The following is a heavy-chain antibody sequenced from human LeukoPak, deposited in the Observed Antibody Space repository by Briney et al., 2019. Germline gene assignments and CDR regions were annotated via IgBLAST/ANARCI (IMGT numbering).Heavy chain of an antibody. J-gene: IGHJ4*02. V-gene: IGHV3-74*01. Sequence: GGSLRLSCVASGFTSTTYWMHWVRQAPGKGLVWVSRINGDGSNSNYADSVKGRFTISRDNARNTLYLQMNGLRAEDTALYYCAGTSPTSHFDFWGQGTLVTVSS. CDR2: INGDGSNS. CDR1: GFTSTTYW. D-gene: IGHD3-16*01. CDR3: AGTSPTSHFDF.